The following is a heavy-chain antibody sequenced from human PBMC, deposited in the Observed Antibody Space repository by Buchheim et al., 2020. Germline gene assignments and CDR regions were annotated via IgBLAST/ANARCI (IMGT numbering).Heavy chain of an antibody. V-gene: IGHV1-46*01. CDR1: GYTFTSYY. CDR3: ARMEYYYGSGSSSWFDP. D-gene: IGHD3-10*01. CDR2: INPSGGST. J-gene: IGHJ5*02. Sequence: QVQLVQSGAEVKKPGASAKASCKASGYTFTSYYMHWVRQAPGQGLEWMGIINPSGGSTSYAQKFQGRVTMTRDTSTSTVYMELSSLRYEDTAVYYCARMEYYYGSGSSSWFDPWGQGTL.